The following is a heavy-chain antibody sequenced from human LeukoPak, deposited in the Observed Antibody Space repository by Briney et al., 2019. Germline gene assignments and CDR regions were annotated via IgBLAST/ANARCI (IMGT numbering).Heavy chain of an antibody. Sequence: GGSLRLSCAASAFTFSSYAMSWVRQAPGKGLEWVSAIRNTGSDTYYIDSVKGRFTISRDNSRNTLYLQMNSLRAEDTAVYYCAKDRSSGWLRPAFDIWGQGTMVTVSS. V-gene: IGHV3-23*01. CDR2: IRNTGSDT. D-gene: IGHD5-12*01. CDR3: AKDRSSGWLRPAFDI. J-gene: IGHJ3*02. CDR1: AFTFSSYA.